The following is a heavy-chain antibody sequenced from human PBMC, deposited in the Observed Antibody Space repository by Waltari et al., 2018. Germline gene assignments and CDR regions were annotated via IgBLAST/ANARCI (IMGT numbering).Heavy chain of an antibody. J-gene: IGHJ6*02. D-gene: IGHD3-3*01. CDR2: INHSGST. Sequence: QVQLQQWGAGLLKPSETLSLTCAVYGGSFSGYYWSWIRQPPGKGLEWIGEINHSGSTNYNPSIESRVTISVDTSKNQFSLKLSSVTAADTAVYYCARDYYDFWSGNLGVVDVWGQGTTVTVSS. V-gene: IGHV4-34*01. CDR3: ARDYYDFWSGNLGVVDV. CDR1: GGSFSGYY.